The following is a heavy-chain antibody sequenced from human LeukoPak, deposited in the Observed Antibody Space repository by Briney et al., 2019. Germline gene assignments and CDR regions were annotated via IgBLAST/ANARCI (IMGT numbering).Heavy chain of an antibody. CDR2: IIPIFGTA. Sequence: ASVKVSCKASGGTFSRYAISWVRQAPGQGLEWMGGIIPIFGTANYAQKFQGRVTITADKSTSTAYMELSSLRSEDTAVYYCARVADYSNYVFDYWGQGTLVTVSS. CDR1: GGTFSRYA. V-gene: IGHV1-69*06. J-gene: IGHJ4*02. D-gene: IGHD4-11*01. CDR3: ARVADYSNYVFDY.